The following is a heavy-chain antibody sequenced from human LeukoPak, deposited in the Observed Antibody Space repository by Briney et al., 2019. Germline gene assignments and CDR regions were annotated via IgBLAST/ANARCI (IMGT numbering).Heavy chain of an antibody. Sequence: GASVKVSCKASGYTFTSCYMHWVRQAPGQGLEWMGGIIPIFGKANYAQKFQGRVTITADESTSTAYMELSSLRSEDTAVYYCARDWGYGDYEGGWFDPWGQGTLVTVSS. D-gene: IGHD4-17*01. J-gene: IGHJ5*02. CDR1: GYTFTSCY. CDR2: IIPIFGKA. CDR3: ARDWGYGDYEGGWFDP. V-gene: IGHV1-69*13.